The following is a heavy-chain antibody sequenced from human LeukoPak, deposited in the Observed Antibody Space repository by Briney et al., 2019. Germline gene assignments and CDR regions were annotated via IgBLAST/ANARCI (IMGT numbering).Heavy chain of an antibody. V-gene: IGHV3-48*04. Sequence: GGSLRLSCAASGFTFSSYAMHWVRQAPGKGLEWVSYISSSSSTIYYADSVKGRFTISRDNAKNSLYLQMNSLRAEDTAVYYCARGGLGRFGSPASYYWGQGTLVTVSS. CDR3: ARGGLGRFGSPASYY. D-gene: IGHD3-10*01. CDR2: ISSSSSTI. J-gene: IGHJ4*02. CDR1: GFTFSSYA.